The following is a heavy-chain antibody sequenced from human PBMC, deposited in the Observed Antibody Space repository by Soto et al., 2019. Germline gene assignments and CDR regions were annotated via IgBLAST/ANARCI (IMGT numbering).Heavy chain of an antibody. CDR3: ARVDTSMGSTCVSY. J-gene: IGHJ4*02. CDR2: IFYSGST. V-gene: IGHV4-59*12. CDR1: GGSISSYY. Sequence: SETLSLTCTVSGGSISSYYWSWIRQPPGKGLEWIGYIFYSGSTYYNPSLKSRVTISVDTSKNQFSLKLSSVTAADTAVYYCARVDTSMGSTCVSYWGQGTLVTVSS. D-gene: IGHD1-26*01.